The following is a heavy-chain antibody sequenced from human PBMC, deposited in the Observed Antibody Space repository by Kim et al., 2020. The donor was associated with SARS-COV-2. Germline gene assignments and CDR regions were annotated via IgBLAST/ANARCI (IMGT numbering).Heavy chain of an antibody. CDR3: IRDLAGETDS. CDR2: T. J-gene: IGHJ4*02. D-gene: IGHD3-10*01. Sequence: TDYADSVKGRFTISRDNAKNTLYLQMNSLRAEDTAIYYCIRDLAGETDSWGQGTLVTVSS. V-gene: IGHV3-74*01.